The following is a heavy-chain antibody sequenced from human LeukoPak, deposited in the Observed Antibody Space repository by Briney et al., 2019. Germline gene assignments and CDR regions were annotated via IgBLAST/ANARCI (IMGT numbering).Heavy chain of an antibody. V-gene: IGHV3-30*02. CDR3: AKDRGSGRNYGGGYFDY. D-gene: IGHD1-26*01. J-gene: IGHJ4*02. CDR2: IHYDETNK. Sequence: GGSLRLSCAASVFTFSSYGMHWVRQAPGKGLEWVAFIHYDETNKYYADSVKGRFTISRDNSNNTLYLQMNSLRAEDTAVYYCAKDRGSGRNYGGGYFDYWGQGTLVTVSS. CDR1: VFTFSSYG.